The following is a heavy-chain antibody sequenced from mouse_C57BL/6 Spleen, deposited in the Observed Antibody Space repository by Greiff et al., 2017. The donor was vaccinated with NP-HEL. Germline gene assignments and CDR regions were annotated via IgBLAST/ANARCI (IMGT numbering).Heavy chain of an antibody. Sequence: EVQLQQSGPELVKPGASVKISCKASGYTFTDYYMNWVKQSHGQSLEWIGDINPNNGGTSYNQKFKGKATLTVDKSSSTAYMELCSLTSEDSAVYYCARRVPYYFDYWGPCTTLTVPS. CDR2: INPNNGGT. J-gene: IGHJ2*01. CDR3: ARRVPYYFDY. CDR1: GYTFTDYY. V-gene: IGHV1-26*01.